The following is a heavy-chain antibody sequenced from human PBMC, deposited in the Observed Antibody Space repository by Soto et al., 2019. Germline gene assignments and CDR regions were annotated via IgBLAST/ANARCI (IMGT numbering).Heavy chain of an antibody. D-gene: IGHD4-4*01. V-gene: IGHV1-69*13. CDR1: GGTFSSYA. Sequence: ASVKVSCKASGGTFSSYAISWVRQAPGQGLEWMGGIIPIFGTANYAQKFQGRVTITADESTSTAYMELSSLRSEDTAVYYCAREAHSNPYYYYGMDVWGKGTTVTVYS. CDR3: AREAHSNPYYYYGMDV. CDR2: IIPIFGTA. J-gene: IGHJ6*04.